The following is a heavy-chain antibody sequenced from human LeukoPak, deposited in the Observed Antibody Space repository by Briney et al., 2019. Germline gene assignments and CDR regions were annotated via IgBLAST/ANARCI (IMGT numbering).Heavy chain of an antibody. CDR2: IYSGGST. V-gene: IGHV3-53*01. J-gene: IGHJ5*02. Sequence: PGGSLRLSCAASGFTVSSNYMSWVRQAPGKGLEWVSVIYSGGSTYYADSVKGRFTISRDNSKNTLYLQMNSLRAEDTAVYYCARIDYADYGNWFDPWGQGTLVTVSS. CDR3: ARIDYADYGNWFDP. D-gene: IGHD4-17*01. CDR1: GFTVSSNY.